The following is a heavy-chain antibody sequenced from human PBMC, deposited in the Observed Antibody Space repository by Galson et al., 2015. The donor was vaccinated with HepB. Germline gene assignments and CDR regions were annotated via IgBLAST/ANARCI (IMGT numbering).Heavy chain of an antibody. Sequence: SLRLSCAAPGFTFSSYEMNWVRQAPGKGLEWVSYISSSGSTIYYADSVKGRFTISRDNAKNSLYLQMNSLRAEDTAVYYCAATEMATNFDYWGQGTLVTVSS. CDR1: GFTFSSYE. D-gene: IGHD5-24*01. V-gene: IGHV3-48*03. CDR3: AATEMATNFDY. CDR2: ISSSGSTI. J-gene: IGHJ4*02.